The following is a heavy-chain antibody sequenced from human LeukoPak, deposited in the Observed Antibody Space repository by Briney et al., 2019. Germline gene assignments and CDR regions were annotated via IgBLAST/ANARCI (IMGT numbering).Heavy chain of an antibody. CDR1: GYSFTSYW. V-gene: IGHV5-10-1*01. CDR2: VDPSDSYT. J-gene: IGHJ6*02. CDR3: AIKYYYYYGMDV. Sequence: GEYLSISCKGSGYSFTSYWISWVRQMPGEGLEWMGRVDPSDSYTNYSPSFQGHVTISADKSISTAYLQWSSLKASDTAMYYCAIKYYYYYGMDVWGQGTTVTVSS.